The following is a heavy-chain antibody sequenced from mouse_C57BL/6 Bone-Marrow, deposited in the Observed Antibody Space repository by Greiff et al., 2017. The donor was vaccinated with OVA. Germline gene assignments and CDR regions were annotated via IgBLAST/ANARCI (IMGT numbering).Heavy chain of an antibody. V-gene: IGHV1-58*01. J-gene: IGHJ4*01. D-gene: IGHD1-3*01. Sequence: EVQLQQSGAELVRPGSSVKMSCKTSGYTFTSYGINWVKQRPGQGLEWIGYIYIGNGYTDYNEKFKGKATLTSDTASSTAYMQLSSLTSEDSALYFCAGDESGGGDYGGQGTSVTVSS. CDR3: AGDESGGGDY. CDR1: GYTFTSYG. CDR2: IYIGNGYT.